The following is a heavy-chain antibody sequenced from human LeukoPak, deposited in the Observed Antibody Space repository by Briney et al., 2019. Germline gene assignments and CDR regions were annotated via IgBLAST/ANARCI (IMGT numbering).Heavy chain of an antibody. Sequence: GGSLRLSCAASGFTFRSYAMSWVRQAPGKGLEWVLAISGSGTSTYNADSVKGRFTISRDNSKNTLYLQMNSLRAEDTAVHYCEGTYYYDSSDDYWGQGTLVTVSS. CDR3: EGTYYYDSSDDY. CDR2: ISGSGTST. CDR1: GFTFRSYA. J-gene: IGHJ4*02. V-gene: IGHV3-23*01. D-gene: IGHD3-22*01.